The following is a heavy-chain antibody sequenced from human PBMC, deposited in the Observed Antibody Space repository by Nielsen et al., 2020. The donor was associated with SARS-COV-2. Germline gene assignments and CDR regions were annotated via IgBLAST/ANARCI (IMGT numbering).Heavy chain of an antibody. D-gene: IGHD3-16*01. CDR1: GFTFSSYA. J-gene: IGHJ6*03. Sequence: GESLKISCAASGFTFSSYAMSWVRQAPGKGLEWVSAISGSGGSTYYADPVKGRFTISRDNSKNTLYLQMNSLRAEDTAVYYCAKDGAHPGRSYYYYYYMDVWGKGTTVTVSS. CDR2: ISGSGGST. V-gene: IGHV3-23*01. CDR3: AKDGAHPGRSYYYYYYMDV.